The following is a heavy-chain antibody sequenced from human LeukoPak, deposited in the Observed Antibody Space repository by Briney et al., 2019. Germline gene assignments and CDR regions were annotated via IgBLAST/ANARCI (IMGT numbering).Heavy chain of an antibody. J-gene: IGHJ4*02. V-gene: IGHV1-69*13. Sequence: SVKASCKASGGTFSSYAISWVRQAPGQGLEWMGGIIPIFGTANYAQKFQGRVTITADESTSTAYMELSSLRSEDTAVYYCARGYYDFWRKYYFDYWGQGTLVTVSS. CDR1: GGTFSSYA. CDR2: IIPIFGTA. CDR3: ARGYYDFWRKYYFDY. D-gene: IGHD3-3*01.